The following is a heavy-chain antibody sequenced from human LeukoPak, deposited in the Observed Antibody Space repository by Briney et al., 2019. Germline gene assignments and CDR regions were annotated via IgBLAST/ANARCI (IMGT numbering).Heavy chain of an antibody. CDR2: ISGSGGST. D-gene: IGHD3-22*01. V-gene: IGHV3-23*01. CDR3: ARTYYYDSSGYYYAGGYFDY. J-gene: IGHJ4*02. Sequence: GALRLSCAASGFPFSSYAMSWVRQAPGKGLEWVSAISGSGGSTYYADSVKGRFTISRDNSKNTLYLQMNSLRAEDTAVYYCARTYYYDSSGYYYAGGYFDYWGQGTLVTVSS. CDR1: GFPFSSYA.